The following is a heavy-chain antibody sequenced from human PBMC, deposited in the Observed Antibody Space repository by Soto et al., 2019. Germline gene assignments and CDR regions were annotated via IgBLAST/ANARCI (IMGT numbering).Heavy chain of an antibody. CDR1: GFTFSSYG. Sequence: QVQLVESGGGVVQPGRSLRLSCAASGFTFSSYGMHWVRQAPGKGLEWVAVIWYDGSNKYYADSVKGRFTISRDNSKNTLYLQMNSLRAEDTAVYYCARDRRKRELPPGYYYYGMDVWGQGTTVTVSS. CDR3: ARDRRKRELPPGYYYYGMDV. J-gene: IGHJ6*02. D-gene: IGHD1-26*01. V-gene: IGHV3-33*01. CDR2: IWYDGSNK.